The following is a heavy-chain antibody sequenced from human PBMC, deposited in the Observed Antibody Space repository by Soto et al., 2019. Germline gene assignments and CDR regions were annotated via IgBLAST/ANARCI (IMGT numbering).Heavy chain of an antibody. CDR3: ATDSGIAVAGPGEPAVLRLALDV. CDR2: INPNSGGT. V-gene: IGHV1-2*04. Sequence: ASVKVSCKAAGYTFTGYYMHWVRQAPGQGLEWMGWINPNSGGTNYAQKFQGWVTMTRDTSISTAYMELSRLRSDDTAVYYCATDSGIAVAGPGEPAVLRLALDVWVQGRTVTVSS. J-gene: IGHJ6*02. D-gene: IGHD6-19*01. CDR1: GYTFTGYY.